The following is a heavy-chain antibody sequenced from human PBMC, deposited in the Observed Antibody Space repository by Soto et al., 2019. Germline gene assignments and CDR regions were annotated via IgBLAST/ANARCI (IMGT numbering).Heavy chain of an antibody. D-gene: IGHD6-13*01. CDR2: ISNSGHAI. Sequence: QVQLVESGGGLVKPGCSLRLSCVASGFTFSDYYMSWIRQAPGKGLEWVSYISNSGHAIYYADSVKGRFTVSRYNSNNSMSLQMDSLRADDTAIYYWARDARYASSSYGFDVWGQGTTVSVSS. CDR3: ARDARYASSSYGFDV. J-gene: IGHJ6*02. CDR1: GFTFSDYY. V-gene: IGHV3-11*01.